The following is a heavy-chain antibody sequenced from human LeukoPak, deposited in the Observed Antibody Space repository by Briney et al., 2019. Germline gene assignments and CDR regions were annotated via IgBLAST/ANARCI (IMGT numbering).Heavy chain of an antibody. CDR3: ARVLPLSAYGLDP. CDR1: GFSVSSNY. CDR2: IYGGGSS. D-gene: IGHD3-16*01. J-gene: IGHJ5*02. V-gene: IGHV3-66*02. Sequence: GGSLRLSCAASGFSVSSNYMSWVRQAPGKGLEWVSGIYGGGSSYYADSVTGRFTISSDNSKKTFYLQMNSLGLDDTAVYYCARVLPLSAYGLDPWGQGTLVTVSS.